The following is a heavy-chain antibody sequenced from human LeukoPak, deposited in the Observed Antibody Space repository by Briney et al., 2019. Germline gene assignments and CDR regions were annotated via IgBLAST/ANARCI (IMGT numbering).Heavy chain of an antibody. CDR2: IYYSGST. CDR1: GGSISSSSYY. D-gene: IGHD3-3*01. J-gene: IGHJ4*02. V-gene: IGHV4-39*07. CDR3: TRDMEYPGAGFDY. Sequence: SETLSLTCTVSGGSISSSSYYWGWIRQPPGKGLEWIGSIYYSGSTYYNPSLKSRVTISVDTSKNQFSLKLTSVAAADTAMYYCTRDMEYPGAGFDYWGQGIPVTVSS.